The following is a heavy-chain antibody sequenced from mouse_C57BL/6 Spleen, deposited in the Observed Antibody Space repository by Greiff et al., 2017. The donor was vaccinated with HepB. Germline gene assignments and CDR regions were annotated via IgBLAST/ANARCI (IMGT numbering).Heavy chain of an antibody. J-gene: IGHJ3*01. V-gene: IGHV1-82*01. CDR3: ARHHYYGSSYRGFAY. Sequence: QVQLQQSGPELVKPGASVKISCKASGYAFSSSWMNWVKQRPGKGLEWIGRIYPGDGDTNYNGKFKGKATLTADKSSSTAYMQLSSLTSEDSAVYFCARHHYYGSSYRGFAYWGQGTLVTVSA. CDR1: GYAFSSSW. D-gene: IGHD1-1*01. CDR2: IYPGDGDT.